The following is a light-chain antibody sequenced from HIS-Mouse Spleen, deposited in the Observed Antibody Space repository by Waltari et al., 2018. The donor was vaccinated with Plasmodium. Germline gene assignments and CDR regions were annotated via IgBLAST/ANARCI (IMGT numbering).Light chain of an antibody. Sequence: DIQMTQSPSTLSASVGDRVTITCRASQGISSWLAWYQQKPRKAPKLLIYKASSLESGVPSRFSGSGSGTEFTLTISSLQPDDFATYYCQQYNSYSWTFGQGTKVEIK. J-gene: IGKJ1*01. V-gene: IGKV1-5*03. CDR3: QQYNSYSWT. CDR2: KAS. CDR1: QGISSW.